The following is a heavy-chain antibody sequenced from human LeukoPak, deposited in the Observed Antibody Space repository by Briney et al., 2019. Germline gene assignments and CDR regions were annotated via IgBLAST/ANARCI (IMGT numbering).Heavy chain of an antibody. V-gene: IGHV3-23*01. CDR1: GFTFTPYA. Sequence: PGGSLRLSCAASGFTFTPYAMSWVRQAPGKGLEWVAGIGGVGDGTYYADSVKGRFTISRDNSKDTLFLQMNSLKAEDTAVYYCAKASRQAAVASPLDYWGQGTLVTVSS. J-gene: IGHJ4*02. D-gene: IGHD6-19*01. CDR3: AKASRQAAVASPLDY. CDR2: IGGVGDGT.